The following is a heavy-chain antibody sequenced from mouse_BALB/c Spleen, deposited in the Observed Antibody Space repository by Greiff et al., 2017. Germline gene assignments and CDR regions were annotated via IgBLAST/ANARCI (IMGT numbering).Heavy chain of an antibody. V-gene: IGHV2-2*02. D-gene: IGHD1-1*01. J-gene: IGHJ4*01. CDR2: ICSGGST. Sequence: VKLVESGPGLVQPSQSLSITCTVSGFSLTSYGVHWVRQSPGKGLEWLGVICSGGSTDYNAAFISRLRISKDNSKSQVFFKMNSLQANDTAIYYCARSYYGSGYAMDDWGQGTSGTVSS. CDR3: ARSYYGSGYAMDD. CDR1: GFSLTSYG.